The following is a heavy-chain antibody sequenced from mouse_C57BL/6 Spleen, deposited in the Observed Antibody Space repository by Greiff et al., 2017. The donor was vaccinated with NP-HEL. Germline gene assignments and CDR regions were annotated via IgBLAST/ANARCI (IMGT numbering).Heavy chain of an antibody. CDR3: ARLTTVVPYYFDY. V-gene: IGHV5-6*01. CDR1: GFTFSSYG. J-gene: IGHJ2*01. Sequence: EVQRVESGGDLVKPGGSLKLSCAASGFTFSSYGMSWVRQTPDKRLEWVATISSGGSYTYYPDSVKGRFTISRDNAKNTLYLQMSSLKSEDTAMYYCARLTTVVPYYFDYWGQGTTLTVSS. D-gene: IGHD1-1*01. CDR2: ISSGGSYT.